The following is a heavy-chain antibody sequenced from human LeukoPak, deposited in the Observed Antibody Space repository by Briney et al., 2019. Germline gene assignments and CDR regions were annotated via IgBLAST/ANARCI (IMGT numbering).Heavy chain of an antibody. CDR2: ISYDGSNK. CDR1: GFTFSSYA. D-gene: IGHD3-22*01. CDR3: ARGDALYYYDSSGPPDY. J-gene: IGHJ4*02. Sequence: PGGSLRLSCAASGFTFSSYAMHWVRQAPGKGLEWVAVISYDGSNKYYADSVKGRFTISRGNSKNTLYLQMNSLRAEDTAVYYCARGDALYYYDSSGPPDYWGQGTLVTVSS. V-gene: IGHV3-30-3*01.